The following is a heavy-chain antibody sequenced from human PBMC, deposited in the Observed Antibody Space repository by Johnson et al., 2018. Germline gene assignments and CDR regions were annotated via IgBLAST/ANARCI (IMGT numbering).Heavy chain of an antibody. Sequence: VQLVQSGGGLVQPGGSLRLSCAASGFTFSSYDMHWVRQATGKGLERVSAIGTAGETSYPGSVKGRFTISRENAKNSLYLQMNSLRAGDTAVYYCAKSGERFGERDYMDVWGKGTTVTVSS. J-gene: IGHJ6*03. CDR3: AKSGERFGERDYMDV. CDR2: IGTAGET. D-gene: IGHD3-16*01. V-gene: IGHV3-13*01. CDR1: GFTFSSYD.